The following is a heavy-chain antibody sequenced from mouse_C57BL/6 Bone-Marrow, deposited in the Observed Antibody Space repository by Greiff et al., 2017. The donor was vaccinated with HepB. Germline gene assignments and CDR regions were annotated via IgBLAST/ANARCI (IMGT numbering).Heavy chain of an antibody. CDR3: ARHAASTVVATKYAMDY. CDR1: GFTFSSYG. D-gene: IGHD1-1*01. J-gene: IGHJ4*01. CDR2: ISSGGSYT. V-gene: IGHV5-6*01. Sequence: EVKLMESGGDLVKPGGSLKLSCAASGFTFSSYGMSWVRQTPDKRLEWVATISSGGSYTYYPDSVKGRFTISRDNAKNTLYLQMSSLKSEDTAMYYCARHAASTVVATKYAMDYWGQGTSVTVSS.